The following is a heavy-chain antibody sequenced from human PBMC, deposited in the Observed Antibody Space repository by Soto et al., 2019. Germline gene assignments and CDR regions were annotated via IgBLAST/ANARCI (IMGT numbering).Heavy chain of an antibody. J-gene: IGHJ6*02. CDR1: GGSISSGGYS. V-gene: IGHV4-30-2*01. CDR3: ARGVDIAARRPLGYYYYGMDV. CDR2: IYHSVIT. D-gene: IGHD6-6*01. Sequence: QLQLQESGSGLVKPSQTLSLTCAVSGGSISSGGYSWSWIRQPPGKGLEWIGYIYHSVITYYNPSLKSRVTISVDRSKNQFSLKLSSVTAADTAVYYCARGVDIAARRPLGYYYYGMDVWGQGTTVTVSS.